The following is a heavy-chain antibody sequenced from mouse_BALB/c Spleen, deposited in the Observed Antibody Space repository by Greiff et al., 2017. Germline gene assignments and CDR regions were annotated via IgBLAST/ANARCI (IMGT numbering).Heavy chain of an antibody. Sequence: EVKVEESGGGLVKPGGSLKLSCAASGFTFSSYAMSWVRQSPEKRLEWVAEISSGGSYTYYPDTVTGRFTISRDNAKNTLYLEMSSLRSEDTAMYYCARKDYGNYGFAYWGQGTLVTVSA. V-gene: IGHV5-9-4*01. CDR1: GFTFSSYA. CDR2: ISSGGSYT. D-gene: IGHD2-1*01. CDR3: ARKDYGNYGFAY. J-gene: IGHJ3*01.